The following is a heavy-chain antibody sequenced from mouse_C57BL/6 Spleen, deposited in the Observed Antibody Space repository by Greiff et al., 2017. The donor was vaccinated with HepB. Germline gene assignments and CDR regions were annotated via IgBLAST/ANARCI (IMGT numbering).Heavy chain of an antibody. CDR3: TIAPGVA. D-gene: IGHD1-3*01. Sequence: EVQLQQSGAELVRPGASVKLSCTASGFNIKDDYMHWVKQRPEQGLEWIGWIDPENGDTEYASKFQGKATITADTSSNTAYLQLSSLTSEDTAVYYCTIAPGVAWGKGTTVTVSA. J-gene: IGHJ1*03. CDR2: IDPENGDT. V-gene: IGHV14-4*01. CDR1: GFNIKDDY.